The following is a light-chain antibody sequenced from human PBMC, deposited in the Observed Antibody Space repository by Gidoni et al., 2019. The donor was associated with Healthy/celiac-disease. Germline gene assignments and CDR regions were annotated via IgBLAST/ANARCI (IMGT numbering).Light chain of an antibody. CDR1: QSISSY. CDR2: AAS. J-gene: IGKJ3*01. CDR3: QQSYSTLPFT. Sequence: DIQMTQSPSSLSASVGDRVTITCRASQSISSYLNWYQQKPGKAPKLLIYAASSLQSGVPSRFSGSGSGTDFTLTISSLQPEDFATYYCQQSYSTLPFTFGPGTKVGIK. V-gene: IGKV1-39*01.